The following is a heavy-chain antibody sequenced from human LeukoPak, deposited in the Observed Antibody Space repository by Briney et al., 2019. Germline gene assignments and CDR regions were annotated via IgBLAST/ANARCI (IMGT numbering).Heavy chain of an antibody. J-gene: IGHJ6*03. CDR3: ARRSRAAAGTWENYYYYYMDV. CDR1: GYTFIGNY. CDR2: INPNSGGT. V-gene: IGHV1-2*02. Sequence: ASVKVSCKASGYTFIGNYMHWVRQAPGQGLEWMGWINPNSGGTNYAQKFQGRVTMTRDTSISTAYMELSRLTSDDTAVYYCARRSRAAAGTWENYYYYYMDVWGKGTTVTISS. D-gene: IGHD6-13*01.